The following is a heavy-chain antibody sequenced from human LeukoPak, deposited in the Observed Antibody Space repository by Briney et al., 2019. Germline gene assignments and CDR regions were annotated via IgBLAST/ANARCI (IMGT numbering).Heavy chain of an antibody. J-gene: IGHJ6*03. CDR2: IIPILGIA. Sequence: GASVKVSCKASGGTFSSYTISWVRQAPGQAREWMGRIIPILGIANYAQKFQGRVTITADKSTSTAYMELSSLRSEDTAVYYCARAAFVPAAIVHYYCYMDVWGKGTTVTVSS. V-gene: IGHV1-69*02. CDR3: ARAAFVPAAIVHYYCYMDV. CDR1: GGTFSSYT. D-gene: IGHD2-2*01.